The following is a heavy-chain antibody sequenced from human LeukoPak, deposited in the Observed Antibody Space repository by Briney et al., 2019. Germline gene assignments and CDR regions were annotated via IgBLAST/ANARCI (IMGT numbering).Heavy chain of an antibody. Sequence: GGSLRLSCTASGFTFGDYAMSWVRQAPGKGLEWVGFIRSKAYGRTTEYAASVKGRFTIPRDDSKSIAYLQMNSLKTEDTAVYYCTRDGRNYYDSSGYLTLLDYWGQGTLVTVSS. J-gene: IGHJ4*02. CDR3: TRDGRNYYDSSGYLTLLDY. V-gene: IGHV3-49*04. CDR2: IRSKAYGRTT. D-gene: IGHD3-22*01. CDR1: GFTFGDYA.